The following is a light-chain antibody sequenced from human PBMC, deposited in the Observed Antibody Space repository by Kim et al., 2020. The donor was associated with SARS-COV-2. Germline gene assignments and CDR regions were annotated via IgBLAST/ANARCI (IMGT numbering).Light chain of an antibody. CDR2: GTS. CDR1: QSVSSSY. Sequence: EIVFTQSPGTLSLSPGERATLSCRASQSVSSSYLAWYQQKPGQAPRLLMHGTSSRATGIPDRFSGSGSGTDFTLTISRLEPEDFAVYSCQQYGISPWTFGQGTKVDIK. V-gene: IGKV3-20*01. J-gene: IGKJ1*01. CDR3: QQYGISPWT.